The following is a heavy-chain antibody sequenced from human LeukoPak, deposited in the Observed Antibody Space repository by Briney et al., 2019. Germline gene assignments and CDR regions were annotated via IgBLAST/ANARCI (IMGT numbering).Heavy chain of an antibody. CDR2: ISSSGSTI. V-gene: IGHV3-48*04. J-gene: IGHJ6*04. CDR1: GFTFSSFG. CDR3: AELGITMIGGV. D-gene: IGHD3-10*02. Sequence: GGSLRLSCAAFGFTFSSFGIHWVRQAPGKGLEWVSYISSSGSTIYYADSVKGRFTISRDNAKNSLYLQMNSLRAEDTAVYYCAELGITMIGGVWGKGTTVTISS.